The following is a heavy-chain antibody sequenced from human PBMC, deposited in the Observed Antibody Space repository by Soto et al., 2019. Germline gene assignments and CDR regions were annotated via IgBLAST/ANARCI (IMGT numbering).Heavy chain of an antibody. CDR1: GGSISSGGYS. CDR3: ARGPPISY. CDR2: IYHSVST. V-gene: IGHV4-30-2*01. Sequence: TLSLTCAVSGGSISSGGYSWSWIRQPPGKGLEWIGYIYHSVSTYYNPSLKSRVTISVDRSKNQFSLKLSSVTAADTAVYYCARGPPISYWGQGTLVTVSS. D-gene: IGHD3-9*01. J-gene: IGHJ4*02.